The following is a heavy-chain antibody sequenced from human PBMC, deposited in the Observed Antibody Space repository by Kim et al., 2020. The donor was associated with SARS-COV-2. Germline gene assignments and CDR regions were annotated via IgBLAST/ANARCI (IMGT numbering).Heavy chain of an antibody. CDR2: VTGGNT. J-gene: IGHJ5*02. Sequence: VTGGNTFYADSVKGRFTISRDNSKNTLFLQLNSLRVEDTAMYYCARGIYDTWGQGTLLIVSS. V-gene: IGHV3-23*01. CDR3: ARGIYDT. D-gene: IGHD3-3*01.